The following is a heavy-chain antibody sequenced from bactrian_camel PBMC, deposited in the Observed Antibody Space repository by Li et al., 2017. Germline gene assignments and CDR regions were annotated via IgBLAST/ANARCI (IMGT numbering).Heavy chain of an antibody. CDR2: INSDGRLA. CDR1: GFLFASSR. CDR3: LTQFGS. Sequence: VQLVESGGGLVQPGGSLRLSCSASGFLFASSRMTWVSQGPGKGLEWVTTINSDGRLAFYADSAKGRFTISRDNAKNTVYLQMNVLKPEDTGVYYCLTQFGSWGQGTQVTVS. V-gene: IGHV3S40*01. J-gene: IGHJ6*01.